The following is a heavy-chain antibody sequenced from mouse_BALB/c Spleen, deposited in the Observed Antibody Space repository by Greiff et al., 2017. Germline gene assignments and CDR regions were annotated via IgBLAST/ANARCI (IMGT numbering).Heavy chain of an antibody. J-gene: IGHJ3*01. V-gene: IGHV1S81*02. CDR1: GYTFTSYY. CDR3: TRGGFDVPTLFAY. CDR2: INPSNGGT. Sequence: QVQLQQPGAELVKPGASVKLSCKASGYTFTSYYMYWVKQRPGQGLEWIGEINPSNGGTNFNEKFKSKATLTVDKSSSTAYMQLSSLTSEDSAVYYCTRGGFDVPTLFAYWGQGTLVTVSA. D-gene: IGHD2-3*01.